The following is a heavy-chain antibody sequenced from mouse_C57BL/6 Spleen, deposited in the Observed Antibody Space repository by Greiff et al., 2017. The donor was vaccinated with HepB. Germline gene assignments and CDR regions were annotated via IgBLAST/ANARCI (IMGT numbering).Heavy chain of an antibody. CDR2: ISDGGSYT. D-gene: IGHD2-5*01. CDR1: GFTFSSYA. CDR3: AREDYSNSFSYAMDY. J-gene: IGHJ4*01. V-gene: IGHV5-4*01. Sequence: EVNVVESGGGLVKPGGSLKLSCAASGFTFSSYAMSWVRQTPEKRLEWVATISDGGSYTYYPDNVKGRFTISRDNAKNNLYLQMSHLKSEDTAMYYCAREDYSNSFSYAMDYWGQGTSVTVSS.